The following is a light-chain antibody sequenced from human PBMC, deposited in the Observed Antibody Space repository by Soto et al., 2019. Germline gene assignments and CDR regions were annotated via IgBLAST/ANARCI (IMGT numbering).Light chain of an antibody. V-gene: IGLV2-11*01. CDR1: SSDVGGYDF. Sequence: QSALTQPRSVXVSPGQPVTISCTGTSSDVGGYDFVSWYQQHPGKAPKLMIYDVSKRPSGVPDRFSGSKSGKTASLTISGLQAEDEADYYCCSYAGDLALFGGGTKVTVL. CDR2: DVS. J-gene: IGLJ2*01. CDR3: CSYAGDLAL.